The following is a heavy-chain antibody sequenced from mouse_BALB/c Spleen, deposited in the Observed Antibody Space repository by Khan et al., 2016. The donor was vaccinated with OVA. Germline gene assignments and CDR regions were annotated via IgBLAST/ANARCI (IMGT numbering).Heavy chain of an antibody. CDR2: IWWTDDK. CDR3: ARIDHYQFDCFDY. Sequence: QVTLKESGPGILQPSQTLSPTCSFSGFSLSTYGIGVGWICQPSGKGLEWLAHIWWTDDKYYNTALKSRRTMPKYASNNQIFLMVAGVDTTVTATYCCARIDHYQFDCFDYWGQGATRTVSS. V-gene: IGHV8-11*01. J-gene: IGHJ2*01. D-gene: IGHD1-1*02. CDR1: GFSLSTYGIG.